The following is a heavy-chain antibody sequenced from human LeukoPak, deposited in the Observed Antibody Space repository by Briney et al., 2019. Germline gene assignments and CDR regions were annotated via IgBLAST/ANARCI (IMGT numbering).Heavy chain of an antibody. CDR1: GFTVSSNH. J-gene: IGHJ4*02. CDR2: IYTGGLT. D-gene: IGHD2-2*01. Sequence: GGSLRLSCAASGFTVSSNHMTWVRQAPGKGLEWVSEIYTGGLTFYADSVTGRLTISRDNSKNTVYLQMNSLGVEDTARYYCARDNAPAGGGLDYWGQGTLVTVSS. V-gene: IGHV3-53*01. CDR3: ARDNAPAGGGLDY.